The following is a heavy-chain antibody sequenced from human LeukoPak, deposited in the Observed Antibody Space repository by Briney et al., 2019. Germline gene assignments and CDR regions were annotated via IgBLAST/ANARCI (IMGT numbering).Heavy chain of an antibody. Sequence: SETLSLTCTASGGSISSGSYYWSWIRQPARKGLEWSGRIYTSGSTNYNPSLKSRVTISLDTSKNQFSLKLSSVTAADTAVYYCARDGSGYYDTSGYRNWGQGTLVTVSS. V-gene: IGHV4-61*02. D-gene: IGHD3-22*01. CDR1: GGSISSGSYY. CDR3: ARDGSGYYDTSGYRN. J-gene: IGHJ4*02. CDR2: IYTSGST.